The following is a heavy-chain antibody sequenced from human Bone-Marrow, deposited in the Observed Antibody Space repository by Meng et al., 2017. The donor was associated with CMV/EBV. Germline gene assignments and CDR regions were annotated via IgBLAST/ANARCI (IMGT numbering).Heavy chain of an antibody. D-gene: IGHD6-6*01. J-gene: IGHJ6*02. CDR3: ARSRYSSSSWVYYYYGMDV. CDR2: ISYDGSNK. Sequence: GESLKISCAASGITFSSYAMHWVRQAPGKGLEWVAVISYDGSNKYYADSVKGRFTISRDNSKNTLYLQMNSLRAEDTAVYYCARSRYSSSSWVYYYYGMDVWGQGTTVTVSS. V-gene: IGHV3-30*04. CDR1: GITFSSYA.